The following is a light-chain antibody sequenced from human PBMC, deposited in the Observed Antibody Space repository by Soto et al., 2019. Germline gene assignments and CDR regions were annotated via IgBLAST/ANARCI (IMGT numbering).Light chain of an antibody. Sequence: EIVLTQSPATLSLSPGKRATLSCRASQSVSSYFAWYQQKPGQAPRLLIYDASNRATGIPARFSGSGSGTDFTLTISSLEPEDFAVYYWQQRSNWPPTFGQGTKVEIK. V-gene: IGKV3-11*01. CDR1: QSVSSY. J-gene: IGKJ1*01. CDR3: QQRSNWPPT. CDR2: DAS.